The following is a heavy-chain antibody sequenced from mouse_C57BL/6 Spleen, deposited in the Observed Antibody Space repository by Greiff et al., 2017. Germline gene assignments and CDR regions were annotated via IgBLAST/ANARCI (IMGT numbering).Heavy chain of an antibody. CDR2: IDPKDGDT. Sequence: EVQLQQSGAELVKPGASVKLSCTASGFNFKDYYMHWVKQRTEQGLEWIGRIDPKDGDTKYAPNFPGKATITADTSYNTSYLQLSSLTSEDTAVYYGACYYDFDYWGQGTTLTVSS. D-gene: IGHD1-1*01. V-gene: IGHV14-2*01. CDR1: GFNFKDYY. J-gene: IGHJ2*01. CDR3: ACYYDFDY.